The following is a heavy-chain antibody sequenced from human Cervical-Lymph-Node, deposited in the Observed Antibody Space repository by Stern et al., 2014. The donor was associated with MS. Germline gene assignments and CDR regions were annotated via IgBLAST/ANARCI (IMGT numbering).Heavy chain of an antibody. V-gene: IGHV3-9*01. J-gene: IGHJ6*02. CDR1: RFNFDDYA. CDR3: AKDISSGRWEAQYYYGMDV. D-gene: IGHD6-19*01. Sequence: EVQLVESGGGLVQPGRSLRLSCAGSRFNFDDYAMHWVRQAPGRGLEWVSSICWNSGSMEYADSVKGRFTISRDNAKNSLYLQMDSLRVEDTAIYYCAKDISSGRWEAQYYYGMDVWGQGTTVTVSS. CDR2: ICWNSGSM.